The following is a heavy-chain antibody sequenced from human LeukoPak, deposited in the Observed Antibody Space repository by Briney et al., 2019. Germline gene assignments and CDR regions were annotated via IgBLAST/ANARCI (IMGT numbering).Heavy chain of an antibody. J-gene: IGHJ6*02. V-gene: IGHV1-2*02. Sequence: GASVKVSCKAFGYTFIGYYIHWVRQAPGQGLEWMGWINPNSGGTNYAQKFQGRVTVTTDTSISTAYMEMSRLISDDTAVYYCVRVRSYYYGMDVWGQGTTVTVSS. CDR2: INPNSGGT. CDR3: VRVRSYYYGMDV. CDR1: GYTFIGYY.